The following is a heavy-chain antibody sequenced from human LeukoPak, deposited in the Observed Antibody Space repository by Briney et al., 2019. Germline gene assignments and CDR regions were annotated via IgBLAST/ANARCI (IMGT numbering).Heavy chain of an antibody. CDR1: GGSINSGPYY. J-gene: IGHJ4*02. CDR3: ARARVAVAGYYFDY. D-gene: IGHD6-19*01. Sequence: SETLSLTCTVSGGSINSGPYYWSWLRLPAGKGLQWIGRVYSSGSSYNPSLKSRVTISVDTSKNQFSLKLSSVTAADTAVYYCARARVAVAGYYFDYWGQGTLVTVSS. V-gene: IGHV4-61*10. CDR2: VYSSGSS.